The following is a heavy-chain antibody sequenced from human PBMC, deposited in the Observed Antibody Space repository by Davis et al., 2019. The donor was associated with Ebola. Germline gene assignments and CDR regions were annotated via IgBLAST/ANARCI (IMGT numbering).Heavy chain of an antibody. D-gene: IGHD5-18*01. Sequence: MPSETLSLTCTVSGGSISSSSYYWGWIRQPPGKGLEWIGEIYHSGSTNYNPSLKSRVTISVDKSKNQFSLKLSSVTAADTAVYYCARGGRGYSYGRVDYWGQGTLVTVSS. CDR2: IYHSGST. V-gene: IGHV4-39*07. J-gene: IGHJ4*02. CDR3: ARGGRGYSYGRVDY. CDR1: GGSISSSSYY.